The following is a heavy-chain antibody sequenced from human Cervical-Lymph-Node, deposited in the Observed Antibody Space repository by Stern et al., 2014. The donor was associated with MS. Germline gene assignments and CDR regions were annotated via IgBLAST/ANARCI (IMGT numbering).Heavy chain of an antibody. CDR1: GYTFTSSY. V-gene: IGHV1-46*01. D-gene: IGHD6-19*01. Sequence: QVQLVESGAEAKKPGASVKGSCKASGYTFTSSYMHWVRQAPGQGLEWLGIINPSGGSTSYAQKFQGRVTMTRDTSTSTVYMELSSLRSEDTAVYYCAREVAGHRLGMMDVWGQGTTVTVSS. J-gene: IGHJ6*02. CDR2: INPSGGST. CDR3: AREVAGHRLGMMDV.